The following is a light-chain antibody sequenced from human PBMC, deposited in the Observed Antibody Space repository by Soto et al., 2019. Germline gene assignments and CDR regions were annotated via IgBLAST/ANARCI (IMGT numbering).Light chain of an antibody. CDR1: SSDVGDYNS. CDR3: CSYAGSNIGV. J-gene: IGLJ3*02. Sequence: QSALTQPPSASGSPGRSVTISCSGTSSDVGDYNSVSWYQQHPGKAPKLMIYEVSKRPSGVPDRFSGSKSGNAASLTVSGLQDEDEADYYCCSYAGSNIGVFGGGTKLTVL. CDR2: EVS. V-gene: IGLV2-8*01.